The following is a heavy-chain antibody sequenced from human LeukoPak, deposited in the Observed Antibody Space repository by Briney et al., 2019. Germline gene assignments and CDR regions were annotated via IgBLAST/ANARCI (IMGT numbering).Heavy chain of an antibody. CDR1: GFSFGNYG. Sequence: GGSLRLSCAASGFSFGNYGMHWVRQAPGKGLEWVAVIWYDGSNKYYADSVKGRFTISRDNSKNTLYVQMSSLRAEDTAVYYCARSNNGGWGYCDYWGQGSLVTVSS. CDR2: IWYDGSNK. CDR3: ARSNNGGWGYCDY. D-gene: IGHD3-16*01. J-gene: IGHJ4*02. V-gene: IGHV3-33*01.